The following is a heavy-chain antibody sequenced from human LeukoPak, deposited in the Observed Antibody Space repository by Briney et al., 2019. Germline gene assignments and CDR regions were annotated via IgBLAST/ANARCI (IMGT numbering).Heavy chain of an antibody. CDR1: GGSISSGDYY. D-gene: IGHD1-26*01. J-gene: IGHJ4*02. CDR2: IYYSGST. CDR3: ARERDCGKEADY. Sequence: SETLSLTCTVSGGSISSGDYYWSWIRQPPGKGLEWIGYIYYSGSTYYNPSLKSRVTISVDTSKNQFSLKLSSVTAADTAVYYCARERDCGKEADYWGQGTLVTVSS. V-gene: IGHV4-30-4*01.